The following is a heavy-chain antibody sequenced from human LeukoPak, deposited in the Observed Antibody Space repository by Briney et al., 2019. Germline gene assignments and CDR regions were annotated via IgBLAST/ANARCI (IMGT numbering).Heavy chain of an antibody. CDR3: RGSGYQGDFDH. V-gene: IGHV3-7*01. Sequence: GWSLTLSRAASGFTFSSYVMSWVRQAAGKGLEGVANIKEDGSEKYYVDSEKGRFTISRDNAKNSLYLQMNSLRAEDTGVYYCRGSGYQGDFDHWGQGTLVTVSS. CDR2: IKEDGSEK. J-gene: IGHJ4*02. CDR1: GFTFSSYV. D-gene: IGHD3-3*01.